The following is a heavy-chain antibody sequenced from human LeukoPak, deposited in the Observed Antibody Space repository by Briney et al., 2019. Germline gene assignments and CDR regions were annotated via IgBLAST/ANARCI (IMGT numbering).Heavy chain of an antibody. Sequence: GGSLRLSCAASGFTFEDYAMHWVRQTPGKGLEWVSLISGDGGSTSYADSVKGRFTISRDNSKNSLYLQMNSLRTEDTAFYYRAKDNWRRYYYNFNFWGQGTLVTVSS. V-gene: IGHV3-43*02. CDR1: GFTFEDYA. CDR2: ISGDGGST. D-gene: IGHD3-22*01. CDR3: AKDNWRRYYYNFNF. J-gene: IGHJ4*02.